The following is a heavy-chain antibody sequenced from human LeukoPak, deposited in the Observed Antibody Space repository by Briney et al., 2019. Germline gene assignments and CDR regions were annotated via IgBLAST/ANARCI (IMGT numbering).Heavy chain of an antibody. CDR1: GGTFSSYA. D-gene: IGHD3-3*01. J-gene: IGHJ4*02. Sequence: ASVKVSCKASGGTFSSYAISWVRQAPGQGLEWMGWISAYNGNTNYAQKLQGRVTMTTDTSTSTAYMELRSLRSDDTAVYYCARSGHYDFWSGYDAVFDYWGQGTLVTVSS. CDR2: ISAYNGNT. CDR3: ARSGHYDFWSGYDAVFDY. V-gene: IGHV1-18*01.